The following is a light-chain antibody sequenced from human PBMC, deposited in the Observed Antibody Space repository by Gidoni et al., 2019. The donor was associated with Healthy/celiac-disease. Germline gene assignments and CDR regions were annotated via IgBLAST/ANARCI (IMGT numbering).Light chain of an antibody. CDR2: EVN. CDR1: SSDVGGYDY. V-gene: IGLV2-8*01. J-gene: IGLJ2*01. CDR3: ASFAGNNIFV. Sequence: QSALTQPPSASGSPGQSVTISCTGTSSDVGGYDYVSWYQQHPGKAPKLVIYEVNKRPSGVPDRFSASKSGNTASLTVSGLRGDDEAHYYCASFAGNNIFVLGGGTRLTVL.